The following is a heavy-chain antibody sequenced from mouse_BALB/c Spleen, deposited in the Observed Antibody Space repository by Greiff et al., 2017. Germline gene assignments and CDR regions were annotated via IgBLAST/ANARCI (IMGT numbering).Heavy chain of an antibody. CDR3: GRDRNWDGAPFAY. CDR1: GFSLTSYG. V-gene: IGHV2-9*02. J-gene: IGHJ3*01. D-gene: IGHD4-1*01. CDR2: IWAGGGT. Sequence: QVQLQQSGPGLVAPSQSLSITCTVSGFSLTSYGVHWVRQPPGKGLEWLGVIWAGGGTNYNSALMSRLSISKDNSKSQVFLKMNSLQTDDTAMYYCGRDRNWDGAPFAYWGQGTLVTVSA.